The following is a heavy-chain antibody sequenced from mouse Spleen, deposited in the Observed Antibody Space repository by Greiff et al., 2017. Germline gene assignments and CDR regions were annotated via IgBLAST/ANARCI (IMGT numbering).Heavy chain of an antibody. J-gene: IGHJ4*01. D-gene: IGHD1-1*01. CDR1: GYTFTSYW. V-gene: IGHV1-55*01. Sequence: QVQLQQPGAELVKPGASVKMSCKASGYTFTSYWITWVKQRPGQGLEWIGDIYPGSGSTNYNEKFKSKATLTVDTSSSTAYMQLSSLTSEDSAVYYCARGTVVAHYAMDYWGQGTSVTVSS. CDR3: ARGTVVAHYAMDY. CDR2: IYPGSGST.